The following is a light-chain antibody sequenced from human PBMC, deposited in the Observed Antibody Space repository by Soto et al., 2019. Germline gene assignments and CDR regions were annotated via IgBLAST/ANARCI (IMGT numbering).Light chain of an antibody. J-gene: IGKJ1*01. CDR2: KTS. Sequence: DIHMTHSPSTLSAAVGDRVTITCRASQSISSWLTWYQQKPGKAPNLLIYKTSSLESGVPSRFSGSGSGTEFTLTISRLQPDDFATYYCQHYIDYSWTFGQGTKVEIK. CDR1: QSISSW. CDR3: QHYIDYSWT. V-gene: IGKV1-5*03.